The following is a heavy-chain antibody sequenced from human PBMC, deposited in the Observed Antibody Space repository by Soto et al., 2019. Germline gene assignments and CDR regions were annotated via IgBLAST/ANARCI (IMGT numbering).Heavy chain of an antibody. D-gene: IGHD2-15*01. Sequence: GGSLRLSCAASGFTFDDYTMHWVRQAPGKGLEWVSLISWDGGSTYYADSVKGRFTISRDNSKNSLYLQMNSLRTEDTALYYCAKDITLPGYYYGMDVWGQGTTVTVSS. J-gene: IGHJ6*02. V-gene: IGHV3-43*01. CDR3: AKDITLPGYYYGMDV. CDR2: ISWDGGST. CDR1: GFTFDDYT.